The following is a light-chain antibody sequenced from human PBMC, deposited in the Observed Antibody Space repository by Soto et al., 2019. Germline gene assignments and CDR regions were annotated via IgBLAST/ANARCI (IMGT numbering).Light chain of an antibody. CDR1: QSVSSN. Sequence: EGLLKLSPATMTMPPGERATLSCRASQSVSSNLAWSQQKPGQAPRLIIYGASTRATGIPARFSGSGSGTEFTLTFSSLQSEDFAVYYCQQYNNCPPTWTFGQGSKVDIK. CDR2: GAS. V-gene: IGKV3-15*01. CDR3: QQYNNCPPTWT. J-gene: IGKJ1*01.